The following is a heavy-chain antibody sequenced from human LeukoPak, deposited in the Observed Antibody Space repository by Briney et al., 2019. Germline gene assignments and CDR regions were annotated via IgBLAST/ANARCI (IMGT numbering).Heavy chain of an antibody. CDR1: GGSFIGFH. V-gene: IGHV4-34*01. Sequence: SETLSLTCAVYGGSFIGFHWNWIRQPPGKGLEWIGDINHSGSTNYNPSLTSRVTISVDPSKNQFSLKLSSVTAADTAVYYCARGATVTTEFDAFDIWGQGTMVTVSS. CDR2: INHSGST. CDR3: ARGATVTTEFDAFDI. J-gene: IGHJ3*02. D-gene: IGHD4-17*01.